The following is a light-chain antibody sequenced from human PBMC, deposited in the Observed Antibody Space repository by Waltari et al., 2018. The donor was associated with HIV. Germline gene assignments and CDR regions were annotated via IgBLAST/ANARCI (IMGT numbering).Light chain of an antibody. V-gene: IGKV4-1*01. J-gene: IGKJ3*01. CDR2: WAS. CDR1: QSVLYSSNNKNY. Sequence: DIVMTQSPDSLAVSLGERATINCKSSQSVLYSSNNKNYLAWYQQKPGQPPKLLIYWASTRESGVPDRFSGSGSGTDFALTISSLQAEDVAVYYCQEFYSNHRSFGPGTKVEIK. CDR3: QEFYSNHRS.